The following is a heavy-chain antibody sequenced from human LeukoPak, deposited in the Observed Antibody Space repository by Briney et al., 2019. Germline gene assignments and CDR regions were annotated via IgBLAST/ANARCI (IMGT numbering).Heavy chain of an antibody. V-gene: IGHV1-18*01. CDR2: ISAYNGNT. CDR1: GYTFTNYA. J-gene: IGHJ5*02. Sequence: ASVKVSCKASGYTFTNYAISWVRQAPGQGLEWVGWISAYNGNTNYAQKLQGRVTMTTDTSTSTAYMDLRSLRSDDTAVYYCARDREIHANDWFDPWGQGALVTVSS. CDR3: ARDREIHANDWFDP. D-gene: IGHD1-26*01.